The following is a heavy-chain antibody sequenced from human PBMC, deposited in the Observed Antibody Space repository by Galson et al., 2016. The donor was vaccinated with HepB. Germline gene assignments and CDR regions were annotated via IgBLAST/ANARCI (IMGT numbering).Heavy chain of an antibody. Sequence: SLRLSCAASGFTLSYYEMNWVRQAPGKGLEWISYISNSGSTIYYADSVKGRFTISRDILKNSLFLQMNSLRAEDTAVYFCARDERSGYIYPSYYYHGMDVWGQGTVVTVSS. J-gene: IGHJ6*02. CDR2: ISNSGSTI. V-gene: IGHV3-48*03. D-gene: IGHD5-24*01. CDR3: ARDERSGYIYPSYYYHGMDV. CDR1: GFTLSYYE.